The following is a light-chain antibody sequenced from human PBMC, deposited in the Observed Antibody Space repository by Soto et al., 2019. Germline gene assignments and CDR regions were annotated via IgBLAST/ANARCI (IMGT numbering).Light chain of an antibody. CDR1: KLGTKY. Sequence: SYELTQPPSVSVSQGQTASITCSGDKLGTKYVAWYQQKAGQSPVVVIYQDARRPSGIPERFSGSNSGNTATLTISGTQAMDEADYYCQAWDSNTYVFGTGTQLTVL. V-gene: IGLV3-1*01. CDR2: QDA. J-gene: IGLJ1*01. CDR3: QAWDSNTYV.